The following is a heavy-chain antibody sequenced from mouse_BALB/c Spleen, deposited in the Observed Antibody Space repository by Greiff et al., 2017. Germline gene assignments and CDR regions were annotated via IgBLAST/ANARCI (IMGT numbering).Heavy chain of an antibody. V-gene: IGHV6-6*02. CDR2: IRLKSNNYAT. Sequence: EVKLEESGGGLVQPGGSMKLSCVASGFTFSNYWMNWVRQSPEKGLEWVAEIRLKSNNYATHYAESVKGRFTISRDDSKSSVYLQMNNLRAEDTGIYYCTRAVVDFDVWGAGTTVTVSS. D-gene: IGHD1-1*01. CDR3: TRAVVDFDV. CDR1: GFTFSNYW. J-gene: IGHJ1*01.